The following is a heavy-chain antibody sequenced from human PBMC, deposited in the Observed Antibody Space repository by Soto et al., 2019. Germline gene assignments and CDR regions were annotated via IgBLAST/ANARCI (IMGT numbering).Heavy chain of an antibody. Sequence: EVQLVESGGGLVQPGGSLRLSCAASGFTFSSYSMNWVRQAPXXGLDWVSYISSSSSTIYYADSVKGRFTISRDNAKNXLYLXXXSLXDEXTAVYYCASGKDYAEGGYWGQGTLVTVSS. V-gene: IGHV3-48*02. CDR3: ASGKDYAEGGY. CDR1: GFTFSSYS. J-gene: IGHJ4*02. CDR2: ISSSSSTI. D-gene: IGHD4-17*01.